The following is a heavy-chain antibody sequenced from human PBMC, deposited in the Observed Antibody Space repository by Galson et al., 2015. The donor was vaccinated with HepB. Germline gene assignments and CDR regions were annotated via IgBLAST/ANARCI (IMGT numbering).Heavy chain of an antibody. CDR2: IIPFFVTS. CDR1: GGTFSNYA. CDR3: ARGNGQLWLTENYFDP. Sequence: SVKVSCKASGGTFSNYAINWVRLAPGQGLEWMGGIIPFFVTSNYAQKFQGRVTITADESTSTVYMELSSLRFEDTAVYYCARGNGQLWLTENYFDPWGQGTLVTVSS. V-gene: IGHV1-69*13. J-gene: IGHJ5*02. D-gene: IGHD5-18*01.